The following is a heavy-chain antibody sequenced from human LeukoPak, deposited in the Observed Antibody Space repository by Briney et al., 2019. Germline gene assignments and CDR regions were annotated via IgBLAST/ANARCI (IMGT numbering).Heavy chain of an antibody. D-gene: IGHD3-22*01. CDR2: IRSKAKGGTT. V-gene: IGHV3-49*03. CDR3: AHDTSGYAYYFDY. Sequence: PGRSLRLSCTASGFTFGDYAMSWFRQAPGKGLEWVGFIRSKAKGGTTEYAAYVKGRFTISRDDSRSIAYLQMNSLKTEDTAVYYCAHDTSGYAYYFDYWGQGTLVSVSS. J-gene: IGHJ4*02. CDR1: GFTFGDYA.